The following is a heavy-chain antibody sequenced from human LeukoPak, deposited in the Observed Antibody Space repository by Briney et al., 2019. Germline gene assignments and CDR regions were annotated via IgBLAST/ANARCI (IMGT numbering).Heavy chain of an antibody. Sequence: GESLKISFKGSGXSFSSYCIAWVRQMPGKGLEWMGVIYPRDSRTTYSPSFQDQVTISADKSISTAYLQWTSLKASDTAMYYCARHLSDITSSPNYWGPGTLVTVSS. D-gene: IGHD2-2*01. CDR3: ARHLSDITSSPNY. J-gene: IGHJ4*02. CDR1: GXSFSSYC. CDR2: IYPRDSRT. V-gene: IGHV5-51*01.